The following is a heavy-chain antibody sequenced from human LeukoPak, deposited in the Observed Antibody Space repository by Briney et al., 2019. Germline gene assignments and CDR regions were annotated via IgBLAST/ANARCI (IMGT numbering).Heavy chain of an antibody. D-gene: IGHD3-22*01. Sequence: GGSLRLSCAASGFTFSSYAMRWVRQAPGKGLEWVAVISYDGSNKYYADSVKGRFTISRDNSKNTLYLQMNSLRAEDTAVYYCARDRDDSSGYHNWFDPWGQGTLVTVSS. CDR2: ISYDGSNK. CDR3: ARDRDDSSGYHNWFDP. V-gene: IGHV3-30-3*01. J-gene: IGHJ5*02. CDR1: GFTFSSYA.